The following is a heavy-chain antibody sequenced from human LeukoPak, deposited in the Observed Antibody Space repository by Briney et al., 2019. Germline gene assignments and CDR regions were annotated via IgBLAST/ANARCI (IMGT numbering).Heavy chain of an antibody. J-gene: IGHJ4*02. CDR1: GYTFTGYY. CDR3: AREGGSYHGAFDY. Sequence: GASVKVSCKASGYTFTGYYMHWVRQAPGQGLEWMGWINPNSGGTNYAQKFQGRVTMTRDTSISTAYMELSRLRSDDTAVYYCAREGGSYHGAFDYWGQGTLVTVSS. D-gene: IGHD1-26*01. V-gene: IGHV1-2*02. CDR2: INPNSGGT.